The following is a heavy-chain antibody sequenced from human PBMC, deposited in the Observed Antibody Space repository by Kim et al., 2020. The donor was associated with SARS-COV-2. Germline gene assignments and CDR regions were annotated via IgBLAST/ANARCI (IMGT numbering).Heavy chain of an antibody. CDR2: VSASGDYT. CDR3: AVKGAFGSGY. CDR1: GFTFSSYA. Sequence: GGSLRLSCAASGFTFSSYAMSWVRQAPGKGLDWVSFVSASGDYTYYADSVKGRFTVSRDNSKNTLYLQMDSLRAGDTAIYYFAVKGAFGSGYGGQGTLVTVSS. J-gene: IGHJ4*02. D-gene: IGHD3-3*01. V-gene: IGHV3-23*01.